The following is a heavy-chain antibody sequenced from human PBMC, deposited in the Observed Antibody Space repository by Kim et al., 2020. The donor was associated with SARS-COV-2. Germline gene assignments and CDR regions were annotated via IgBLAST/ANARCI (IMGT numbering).Heavy chain of an antibody. CDR1: GGTFSSYA. D-gene: IGHD3-16*01. CDR3: ARERRGGARFDP. Sequence: SVKVSCKASGGTFSSYAISWVRQAPGQGLEWMGRIIPILGIAKYAQKFQGRVTITADKSTSTAYMELSSLRSEDTAVYYCARERRGGARFDPWGQGTLVTVSS. J-gene: IGHJ5*02. V-gene: IGHV1-69*04. CDR2: IIPILGIA.